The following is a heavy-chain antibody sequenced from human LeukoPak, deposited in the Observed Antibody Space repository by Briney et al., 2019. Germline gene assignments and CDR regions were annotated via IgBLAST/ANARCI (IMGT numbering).Heavy chain of an antibody. D-gene: IGHD4-17*01. CDR3: ANMGDYGDYVAPFFDY. CDR2: IRYDGSNK. Sequence: GGSLRLSCAASGFTFSSYGMHWVRQAPGKGLEWVAFIRYDGSNKYYADSVKGRFTISRDNSKNTLYLQMNSLRAEDTAVYYCANMGDYGDYVAPFFDYWGQGTLVTVSS. CDR1: GFTFSSYG. V-gene: IGHV3-30*02. J-gene: IGHJ4*02.